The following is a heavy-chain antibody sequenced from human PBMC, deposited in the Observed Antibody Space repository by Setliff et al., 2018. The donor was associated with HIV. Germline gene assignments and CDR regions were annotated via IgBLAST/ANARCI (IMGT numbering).Heavy chain of an antibody. CDR3: ARWGSGSYERVFDY. CDR2: VKQDGTET. Sequence: PGGSLRLSCAASGFRFRSYWMSWVRQAPGKGLESVANVKQDGTETLYVDSVKGRFTIFRDNANNLVYLQMNSLRVEDTAVYFCARWGSGSYERVFDYWGQGMLVTVSS. CDR1: GFRFRSYW. D-gene: IGHD1-26*01. J-gene: IGHJ4*02. V-gene: IGHV3-7*01.